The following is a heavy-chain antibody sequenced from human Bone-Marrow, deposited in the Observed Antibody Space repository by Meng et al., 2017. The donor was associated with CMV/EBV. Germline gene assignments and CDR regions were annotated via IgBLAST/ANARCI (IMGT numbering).Heavy chain of an antibody. J-gene: IGHJ6*02. CDR3: ARGGDDYGDSNEDYGMDV. V-gene: IGHV4-59*01. Sequence: ETLSLTCAVYGGSFSGYYWSWIRQPPGKGLEWIGYIYYSGSTNYNPSLKSRVTISVDTSKNQFSLKLSSVTAADTAVYYCARGGDDYGDSNEDYGMDVWGQGTTVTVSS. CDR2: IYYSGST. CDR1: GGSFSGYY. D-gene: IGHD4-17*01.